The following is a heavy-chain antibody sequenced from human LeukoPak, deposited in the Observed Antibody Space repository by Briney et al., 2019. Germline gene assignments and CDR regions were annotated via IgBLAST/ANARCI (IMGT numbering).Heavy chain of an antibody. CDR1: GFTFSDYY. J-gene: IGHJ6*02. Sequence: GGSLRLSCAASGFTFSDYYMSWIRQAPGKGLEWVAVISYDGSNKYYADSVKGRFTISRDNSKNTLYLQMNSLRAEDTAVYYCAKDVYYYDSSGYYRYYYYGMDVWGQGTTVTVSS. V-gene: IGHV3-30*18. D-gene: IGHD3-22*01. CDR2: ISYDGSNK. CDR3: AKDVYYYDSSGYYRYYYYGMDV.